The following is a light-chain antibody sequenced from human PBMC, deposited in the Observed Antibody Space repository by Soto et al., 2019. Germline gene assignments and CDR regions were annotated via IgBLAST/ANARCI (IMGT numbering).Light chain of an antibody. CDR2: GAS. Sequence: EIVLTQSPGTLSLSPGERATLSCRASQSVSNNYLAWYQQKPGQAPRLLIYGASNRATGIPDRFSGSGSGTDFPLTISRMEPEYSAVYYCQQYGSSGTFGQGTKVDIK. V-gene: IGKV3-20*01. CDR1: QSVSNNY. CDR3: QQYGSSGT. J-gene: IGKJ1*01.